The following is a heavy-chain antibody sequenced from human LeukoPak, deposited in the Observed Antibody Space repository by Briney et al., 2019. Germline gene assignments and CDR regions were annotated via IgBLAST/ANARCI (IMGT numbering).Heavy chain of an antibody. J-gene: IGHJ5*02. Sequence: GGSLRLSCAASGFIVNSNYMNWVRQAPGKGLEWVSVIKTSGSTHYADSVKGRFTISKHTSKNTLYLEMTSLRPEDTAVYYCAREGDYGGNSIDLWGQGTLVIVSS. CDR2: IKTSGST. CDR1: GFIVNSNY. CDR3: AREGDYGGNSIDL. D-gene: IGHD4-23*01. V-gene: IGHV3-53*04.